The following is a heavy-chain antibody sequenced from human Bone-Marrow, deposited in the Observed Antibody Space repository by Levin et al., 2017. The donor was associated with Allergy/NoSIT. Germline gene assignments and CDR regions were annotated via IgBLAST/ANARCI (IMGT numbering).Heavy chain of an antibody. CDR1: GFIFADYA. D-gene: IGHD2/OR15-2a*01. CDR2: LDGSSGKT. J-gene: IGHJ3*01. V-gene: IGHV3-23*01. CDR3: VRGIIGDVRVAHKEAFDV. Sequence: GGSLRLSCTISGFIFADYAMNWVRQAPGRGLEWVSSLDGSSGKTHYADVVKGRFTISRDNAKNSLNLQVSSLRAEDTAVYHCVRGIIGDVRVAHKEAFDVWGQGTMVTVSS.